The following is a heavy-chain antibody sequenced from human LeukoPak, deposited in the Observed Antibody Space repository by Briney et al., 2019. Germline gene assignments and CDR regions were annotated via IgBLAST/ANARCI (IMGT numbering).Heavy chain of an antibody. CDR1: GYTFTDYN. CDR2: INPKSGGT. J-gene: IGHJ4*02. V-gene: IGHV1-2*02. CDR3: ARDPKAAAVDLDY. Sequence: GASVKVSCKASGYTFTDYNIHWVRQGPGQGLEWMGWINPKSGGTNYAQKFQDRVTMTRDTSISTAYMELSRLISDDTAVYYCARDPKAAAVDLDYWGQGTLVTVSS. D-gene: IGHD6-13*01.